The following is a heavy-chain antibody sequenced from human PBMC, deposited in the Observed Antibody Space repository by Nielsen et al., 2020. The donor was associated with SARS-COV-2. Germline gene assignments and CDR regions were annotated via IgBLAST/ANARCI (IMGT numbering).Heavy chain of an antibody. Sequence: GGSLRLSCAASGFTFSNYWMTWIRQAPGKVLEWVAHLNPDGSDKYYVDSVKGRFTISRDNAKMYLYVQMNSLRAEDTAVYYCVCEALNYWGQGALVTVSS. D-gene: IGHD5-24*01. V-gene: IGHV3-7*01. CDR1: GFTFSNYW. J-gene: IGHJ4*02. CDR2: LNPDGSDK. CDR3: VCEALNY.